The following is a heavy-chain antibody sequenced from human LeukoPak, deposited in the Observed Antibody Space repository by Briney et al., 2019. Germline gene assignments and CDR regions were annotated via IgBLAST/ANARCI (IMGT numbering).Heavy chain of an antibody. D-gene: IGHD3-22*01. CDR3: ARDRWYYYDSSGDMDV. CDR1: GGTFSSYA. CDR2: IIPILGIA. Sequence: ASVKVSCKASGGTFSSYAISWVRQAPGQGLEWTGRIIPILGIANYAQKFQGRVTITADKSTSTAYMELSRLRSDDTAVYYCARDRWYYYDSSGDMDVWGQGTTVTVSS. J-gene: IGHJ6*02. V-gene: IGHV1-69*04.